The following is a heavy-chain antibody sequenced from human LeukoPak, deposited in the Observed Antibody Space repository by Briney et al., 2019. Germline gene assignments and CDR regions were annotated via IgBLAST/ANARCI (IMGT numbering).Heavy chain of an antibody. D-gene: IGHD3-22*01. J-gene: IGHJ4*02. Sequence: GRSLRLSCAASGFTFSSYGMHWVRQAPGKGLEWVAVISYDGSNKYYADSVKGRFTISRDNSKNTLYLQMNSLRAEDTAVYYCGKGSGYYPLDNWGQGTLVTVSS. CDR1: GFTFSSYG. CDR3: GKGSGYYPLDN. V-gene: IGHV3-30*18. CDR2: ISYDGSNK.